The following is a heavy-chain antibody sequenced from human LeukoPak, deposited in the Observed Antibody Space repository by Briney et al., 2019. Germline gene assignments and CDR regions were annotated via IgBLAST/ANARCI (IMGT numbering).Heavy chain of an antibody. CDR3: AHLVVTIDWRSYFDY. CDR2: IYYNDDK. D-gene: IGHD3-9*01. V-gene: IGHV2-5*01. CDR1: DFSLSTPGMG. J-gene: IGHJ4*02. Sequence: SGPTLVNPTQTLTLTCTFSDFSLSTPGMGVGWIRQPPGKALEWLAFIYYNDDKRYSPSLRSRLTITMDTSKNQVVLAMTNMDPVDTATYYCAHLVVTIDWRSYFDYWGQGALVTVSS.